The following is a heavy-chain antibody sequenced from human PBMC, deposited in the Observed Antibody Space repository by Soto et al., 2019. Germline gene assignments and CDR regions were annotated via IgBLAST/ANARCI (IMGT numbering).Heavy chain of an antibody. J-gene: IGHJ4*02. Sequence: SETLSLTCTGSGGSISTYYWIWIRQPPGKGMEWIGVFYNGGTTNYSPSLKSRVTISVDTSKNQFSLKLNSVTAADTAVYYCARDGSERPATYWGQGILVTVSS. CDR1: GGSISTYY. V-gene: IGHV4-59*01. D-gene: IGHD3-10*01. CDR2: FYNGGTT. CDR3: ARDGSERPATY.